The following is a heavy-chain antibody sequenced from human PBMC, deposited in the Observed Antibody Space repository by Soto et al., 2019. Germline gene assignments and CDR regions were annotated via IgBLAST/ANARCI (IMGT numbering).Heavy chain of an antibody. V-gene: IGHV1-69*13. D-gene: IGHD2-2*01. CDR1: GGTFGSYA. J-gene: IGHJ6*02. CDR3: ARSQGSSTSLEIYYYYYYGMDV. Sequence: GASVKVSWKASGGTFGSYATSWVRQAPGQGPEWMGGIIPITGTANYAQKFQGRVTITADESTSTASMQLSSLRSEDTAVYYCARSQGSSTSLEIYYYYYYGMDVWGQGTTVTVSS. CDR2: IIPITGTA.